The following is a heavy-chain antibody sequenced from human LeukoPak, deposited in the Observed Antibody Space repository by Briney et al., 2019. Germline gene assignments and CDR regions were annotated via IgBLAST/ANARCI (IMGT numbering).Heavy chain of an antibody. CDR3: ARGRDYGGNSGNWFDP. V-gene: IGHV4-34*01. CDR2: INHSGST. CDR1: GGSFSGYY. D-gene: IGHD4-23*01. J-gene: IGHJ5*02. Sequence: PSETLSLTCAVYGGSFSGYYWSWIRQPPGKGLEWIGEINHSGSTNYNPSLKSRVTISVDTSKNQFSLKLSSVTAADTAVYYCARGRDYGGNSGNWFDPWGQGTLVTVSS.